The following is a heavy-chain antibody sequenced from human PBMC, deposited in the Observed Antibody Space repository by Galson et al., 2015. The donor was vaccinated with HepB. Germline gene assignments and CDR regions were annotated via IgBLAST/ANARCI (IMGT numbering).Heavy chain of an antibody. D-gene: IGHD4-17*01. CDR1: GFTFGDYY. Sequence: SLRLSCAASGFTFGDYYMSWIRQAPGKGLEWVSYISSSSTYTNYADSVMGRFTISRDNAKKSLYLQINSLRAEDTAVYYCARVADADYGDHSHFDYWGQGTLVTVSS. V-gene: IGHV3-11*06. CDR3: ARVADADYGDHSHFDY. J-gene: IGHJ4*02. CDR2: ISSSSTYT.